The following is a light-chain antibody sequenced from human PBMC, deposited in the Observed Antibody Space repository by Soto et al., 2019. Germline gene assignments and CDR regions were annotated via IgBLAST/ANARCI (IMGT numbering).Light chain of an antibody. Sequence: EIAMTQSPATMSVSPGERATLSCRASQSVGSNLAWYQQKPGQAPRLLMYGASTRATGTPARLSGAGSGAEFTLTISSLQSEDFAVYYCQQYNNRPPWTFGQGTKVEIK. CDR1: QSVGSN. CDR3: QQYNNRPPWT. V-gene: IGKV3-15*01. CDR2: GAS. J-gene: IGKJ1*01.